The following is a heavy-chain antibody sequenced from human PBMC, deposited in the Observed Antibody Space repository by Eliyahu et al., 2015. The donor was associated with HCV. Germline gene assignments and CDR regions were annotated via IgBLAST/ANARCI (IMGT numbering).Heavy chain of an antibody. D-gene: IGHD3-10*01. V-gene: IGHV4-59*01. CDR2: IYYSGST. CDR3: ARGNYGSLDYYYGMDV. J-gene: IGHJ6*02. CDR1: GGSISSYY. Sequence: QVQLQESGPGLVKPSETLSLTCTVSGGSISSYYWSWIRQPPGKGLEWIGYIYYSGSTNYNPPLKSRVTISVDTSKNQFSLKLSSVTAADTAVYYCARGNYGSLDYYYGMDVWGQGTTVTVSS.